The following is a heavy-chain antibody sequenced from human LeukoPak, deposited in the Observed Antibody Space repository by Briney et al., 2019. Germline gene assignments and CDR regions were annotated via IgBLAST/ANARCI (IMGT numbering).Heavy chain of an antibody. J-gene: IGHJ5*02. D-gene: IGHD6-19*01. CDR1: GGSFSGYY. Sequence: SETLSLTCTVHGGSFSGYYWNWIRQPPGKGLEWIGENNKSGGTNYNPSLKGRVTIFVDTAKSPISLNLSSVTAAATAFYYCARAGEWLMRGWFDRWGPGTQVTVSS. V-gene: IGHV4-34*01. CDR3: ARAGEWLMRGWFDR. CDR2: NNKSGGT.